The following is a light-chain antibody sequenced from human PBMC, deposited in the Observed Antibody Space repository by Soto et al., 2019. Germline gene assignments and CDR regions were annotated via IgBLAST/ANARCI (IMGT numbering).Light chain of an antibody. J-gene: IGKJ1*01. CDR2: DVS. CDR3: QQRSSWPWT. CDR1: QSVSRN. Sequence: IVLTQSPATLSLSPGERATLSCRASQSVSRNLAWFQQKPGQAPRLLMFDVSNRAAGIPARFSGSGSGTDSTLTISSLEPEDFAVYYCQQRSSWPWTFGQGTKVEIK. V-gene: IGKV3-11*01.